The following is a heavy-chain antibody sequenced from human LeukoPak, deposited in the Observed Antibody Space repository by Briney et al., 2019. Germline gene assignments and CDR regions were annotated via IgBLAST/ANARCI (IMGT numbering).Heavy chain of an antibody. V-gene: IGHV3-48*04. CDR1: GFTFDSYA. CDR2: ISSSGSTM. J-gene: IGHJ4*02. D-gene: IGHD3-10*01. Sequence: GGSLRLSCAASGFTFDSYAMNWVRQAPGKGLEWVSYISSSGSTMFYADSVKGRFTISRDNAKNSLYLQMNSLRAEDTAVYYCGRDGSGSPDYWGQGTLVTVSS. CDR3: GRDGSGSPDY.